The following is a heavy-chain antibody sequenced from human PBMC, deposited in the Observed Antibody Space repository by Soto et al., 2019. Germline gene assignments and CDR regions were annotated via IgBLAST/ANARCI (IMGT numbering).Heavy chain of an antibody. V-gene: IGHV3-74*01. CDR2: INSDGSST. J-gene: IGHJ3*02. CDR3: ARVRPGCAFDI. CDR1: GFTFSSYW. D-gene: IGHD6-19*01. Sequence: GGSLRLSCAASGFTFSSYWMHWVRQAPGKGLVWVSRINSDGSSTSYADSVKGRFTISRDNAKNTLYLQMNSLRAEDTAVYYCARVRPGCAFDIWGQGTMVTVSS.